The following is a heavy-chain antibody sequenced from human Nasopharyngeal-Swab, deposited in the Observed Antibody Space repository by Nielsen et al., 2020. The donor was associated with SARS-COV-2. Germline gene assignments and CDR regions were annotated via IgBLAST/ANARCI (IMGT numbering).Heavy chain of an antibody. CDR3: ARGGGVEGWGGNPDAFDI. J-gene: IGHJ3*02. Sequence: GGSLRLSCAASGFTFSSYAMSWVRQAPGKGLEWVSVIYSGGSTYYADSVKGRFTISRDNSKNTLYLQMNSLRAEDTAVYYCARGGGVEGWGGNPDAFDIWGQGTMVTVSS. V-gene: IGHV3-53*01. CDR1: GFTFSSYA. D-gene: IGHD6-19*01. CDR2: IYSGGST.